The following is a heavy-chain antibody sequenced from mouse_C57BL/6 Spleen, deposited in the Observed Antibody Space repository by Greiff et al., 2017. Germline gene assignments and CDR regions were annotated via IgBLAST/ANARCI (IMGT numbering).Heavy chain of an antibody. Sequence: EVQGVESGGGLVKPGGSLKLSCAASGFTFSDYGMHWVRQAPEKGLEWVAYISSGSSTIYYADTVKGRFTISRDNAKNTLFLQMTSLRSEDTAMYYCAREVLRAMDYWGQGTSVTVSS. CDR2: ISSGSSTI. V-gene: IGHV5-17*01. CDR1: GFTFSDYG. CDR3: AREVLRAMDY. J-gene: IGHJ4*01. D-gene: IGHD1-1*01.